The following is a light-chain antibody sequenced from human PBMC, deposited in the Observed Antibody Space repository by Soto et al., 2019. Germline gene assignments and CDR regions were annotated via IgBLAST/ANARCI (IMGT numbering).Light chain of an antibody. J-gene: IGKJ5*01. CDR1: QSVNNY. V-gene: IGKV3-20*01. CDR2: AAS. CDR3: QQYGYSPIT. Sequence: EIVLTQSPATLSLSPGGRATLSCRASQSVNNYLHWYQQRPGQAPRLLIYAASSRATGIPDRFSGSGSGTDFTLTIDGLEPEDFVVYYCQQYGYSPITFGQGTRLEIK.